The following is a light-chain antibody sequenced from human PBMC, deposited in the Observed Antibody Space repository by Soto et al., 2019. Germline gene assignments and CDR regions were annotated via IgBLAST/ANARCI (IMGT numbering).Light chain of an antibody. V-gene: IGKV1-9*01. CDR1: QDISDY. CDR2: AAS. Sequence: DIQLTQSPSFLSASVGDRVTITCRASQDISDYLAWYQQRPGKAPKLLIYAASTLQSGVPSRFSGSGSGTEFTLTISSLQPEDYATYYCQQHNSFPRSFGQGTKLEIK. J-gene: IGKJ2*01. CDR3: QQHNSFPRS.